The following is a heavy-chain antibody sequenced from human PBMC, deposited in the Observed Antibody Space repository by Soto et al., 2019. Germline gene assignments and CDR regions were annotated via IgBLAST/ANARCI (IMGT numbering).Heavy chain of an antibody. D-gene: IGHD3-22*01. CDR3: AALWYDSSGYPDY. CDR2: IYHSGST. V-gene: IGHV4-30-2*01. Sequence: SETLSLTCAVSGGSISSGVYSGIWIRQPPGKGLEWIGYIYHSGSTYYNPSLKSRVTISVDRSKNQFSLKLSSVTAADTAVYYCAALWYDSSGYPDYWGQGTLVTVSS. CDR1: GGSISSGVYS. J-gene: IGHJ4*02.